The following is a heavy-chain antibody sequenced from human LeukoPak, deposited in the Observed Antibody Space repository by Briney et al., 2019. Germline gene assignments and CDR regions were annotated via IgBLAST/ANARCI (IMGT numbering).Heavy chain of an antibody. V-gene: IGHV3-30*04. Sequence: PGGSLRLSCAASGFTFCDYVMHWVRQAPGKGLEWVAVISFHGSNTHYADSVKGRFTISRDNSKNTLYLQMNSLRPEDTAVYYCARGDPSWGQGTLVTVSS. CDR1: GFTFCDYV. J-gene: IGHJ5*02. CDR2: ISFHGSNT. CDR3: ARGDPS.